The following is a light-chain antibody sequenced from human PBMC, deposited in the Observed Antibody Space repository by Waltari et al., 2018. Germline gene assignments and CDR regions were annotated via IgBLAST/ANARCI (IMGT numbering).Light chain of an antibody. CDR2: SHD. CDR3: GARDDRLNVYV. J-gene: IGLJ1*01. CDR1: SPTIGSHA. V-gene: IGLV1-44*01. Sequence: QSVLTQPPSASGTPGQRVTISCSGSSPTIGSHALNWYQHPPGTAPTPLIYSHDQRPSGVPDRFSGSKSGTSASLAISGLQSEDEADYYCGARDDRLNVYVFGTGTRVTVL.